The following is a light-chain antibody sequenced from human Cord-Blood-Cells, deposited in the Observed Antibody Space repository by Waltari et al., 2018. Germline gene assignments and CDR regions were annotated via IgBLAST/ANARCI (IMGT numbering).Light chain of an antibody. CDR1: SSNIGAGYD. Sequence: QSVLTQPPSVSGAPGQRVTISCTGRSSNIGAGYDVHWYQQLPGTAPKLLIYGNSNRPAGFPDRFSGSKSGTSAPLAITGLQAEDEADYYCQSYDSSLSGYVFGTGTKVTVL. CDR3: QSYDSSLSGYV. CDR2: GNS. V-gene: IGLV1-40*01. J-gene: IGLJ1*01.